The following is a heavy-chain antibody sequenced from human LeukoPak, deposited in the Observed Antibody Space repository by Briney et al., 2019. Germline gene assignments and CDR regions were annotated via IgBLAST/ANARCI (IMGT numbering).Heavy chain of an antibody. Sequence: GASVKVSCKASGYTFTGYYMHWVRQAPGQGLEWMGGIIPIFGTANYAQKFQGRVTITADESTSTAYMELSSLRSEDTAVYYCASRDYYDSSGYPYWGQGTLVTVSS. J-gene: IGHJ4*02. CDR1: GYTFTGYY. CDR2: IIPIFGTA. V-gene: IGHV1-69*13. D-gene: IGHD3-22*01. CDR3: ASRDYYDSSGYPY.